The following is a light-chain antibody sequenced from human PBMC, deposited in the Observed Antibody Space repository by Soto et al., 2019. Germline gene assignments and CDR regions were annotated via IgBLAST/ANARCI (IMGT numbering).Light chain of an antibody. J-gene: IGLJ3*02. V-gene: IGLV2-8*01. Sequence: QSALTQPPSASGSPGQSVTISCTGTSSDFGAYNYVSWYKNHAGKAPKLVIYEVTKRPSGVPDRFSGSKSANTASLTVSGLQAEDEADYYCSSFAYSNTWVFGGGTKLTVL. CDR3: SSFAYSNTWV. CDR1: SSDFGAYNY. CDR2: EVT.